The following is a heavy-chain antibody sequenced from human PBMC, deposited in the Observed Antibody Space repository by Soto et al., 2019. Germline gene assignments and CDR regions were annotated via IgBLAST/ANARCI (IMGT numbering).Heavy chain of an antibody. CDR1: GYTLTELS. D-gene: IGHD2-15*01. CDR3: ATGRPNQGYCSGGSCYSSGYFDL. CDR2: FDPEDGET. J-gene: IGHJ2*01. Sequence: QVQLVQSGAEVKKPGASVKVSCKVSGYTLTELSMHWVRQAPGKGLEWMGGFDPEDGETTYAQKFQGRVTMTEDTSTDTADMELHSLRSEDTAVYYCATGRPNQGYCSGGSCYSSGYFDLWGRGTLVTVSS. V-gene: IGHV1-24*01.